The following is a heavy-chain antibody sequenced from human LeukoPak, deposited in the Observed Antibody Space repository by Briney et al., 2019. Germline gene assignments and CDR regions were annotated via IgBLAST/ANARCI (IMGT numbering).Heavy chain of an antibody. CDR1: GGSMNSYY. CDR3: ARHVWLQPFDY. D-gene: IGHD3-9*01. J-gene: IGHJ4*02. Sequence: SETLSLTCSVSGGSMNSYYWSWIRQSPGKGLEWIGYIYYSGSTNYNPSLKSRVTISVDTSKNQFSLKLSSVTAADTAVYYCARHVWLQPFDYWGQGILVTVSS. V-gene: IGHV4-59*08. CDR2: IYYSGST.